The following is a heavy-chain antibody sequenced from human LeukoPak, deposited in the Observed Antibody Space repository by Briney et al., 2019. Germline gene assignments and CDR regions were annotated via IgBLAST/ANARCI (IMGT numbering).Heavy chain of an antibody. CDR2: INQDGSVQ. Sequence: GGSLRLSCAASGFTFTTYYMTWVRQAPGKGLEWVANINQDGSVQNYVDSVKGRFTFSRDNAKNSVYLQMDSLRADDTAVYYCARENWSIAYWGQGTLVTVSS. CDR1: GFTFTTYY. V-gene: IGHV3-7*01. CDR3: ARENWSIAY. J-gene: IGHJ4*02. D-gene: IGHD1-1*01.